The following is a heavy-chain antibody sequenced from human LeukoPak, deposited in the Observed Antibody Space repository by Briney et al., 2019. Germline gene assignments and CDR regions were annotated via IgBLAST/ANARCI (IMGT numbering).Heavy chain of an antibody. CDR1: EGTFSSYA. Sequence: SVKVSCKASEGTFSSYAISWVRQAPGQGLEWMGGIIPIFGTANYAQKFQGKVTITTDESTSTAYMELSSLRSEDTAVYYCARSPPVYYDILTGYYFDYWGQGTLVTVSS. J-gene: IGHJ4*02. CDR3: ARSPPVYYDILTGYYFDY. D-gene: IGHD3-9*01. V-gene: IGHV1-69*05. CDR2: IIPIFGTA.